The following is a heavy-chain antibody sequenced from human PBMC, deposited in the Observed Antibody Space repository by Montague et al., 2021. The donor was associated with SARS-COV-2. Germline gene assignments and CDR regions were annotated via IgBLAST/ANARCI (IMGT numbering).Heavy chain of an antibody. V-gene: IGHV4-59*08. CDR1: GGSISSDY. CDR2: IYYSGST. J-gene: IGHJ2*01. Sequence: SETLSLTCSVSGGSISSDYWSWIRQSPGKGLEWIGYIYYSGSTYYNPSLKSRVTISVDTSKNQFSLKLSSVTAADTAVYYCARHALGITIFGVVTGRYFDLWGRGTLVTVSS. D-gene: IGHD3-3*01. CDR3: ARHALGITIFGVVTGRYFDL.